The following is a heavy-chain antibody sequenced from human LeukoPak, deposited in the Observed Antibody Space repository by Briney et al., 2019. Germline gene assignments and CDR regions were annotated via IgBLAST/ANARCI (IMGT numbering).Heavy chain of an antibody. V-gene: IGHV4-39*07. Sequence: SETLSLTCTVSGGSISSSRYYWGWSRQPPGKGLDWIAIIYYSGTTYYNPSLKSRVTISVDTSKNQFSLKLSSVTAADTAVYYCARDARGAFDIWGQGTMVTVSS. CDR3: ARDARGAFDI. CDR2: IYYSGTT. J-gene: IGHJ3*02. CDR1: GGSISSSRYY. D-gene: IGHD3-10*01.